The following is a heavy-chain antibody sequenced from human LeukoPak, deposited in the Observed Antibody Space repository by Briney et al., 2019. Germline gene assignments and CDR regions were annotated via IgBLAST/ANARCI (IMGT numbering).Heavy chain of an antibody. CDR2: ISSSSSYI. V-gene: IGHV3-21*01. CDR1: GFTFSSYS. J-gene: IGHJ4*02. D-gene: IGHD3-22*01. Sequence: PGGSLRLSCAASGFTFSSYSMNWVRQAPGKGLEWVSSISSSSSYIYYADSVKGRFTIPRDNAKNSLYLQMNSLRAEDTAVYYCARDPRIGDSSGYFYWGQGTLVTVSS. CDR3: ARDPRIGDSSGYFY.